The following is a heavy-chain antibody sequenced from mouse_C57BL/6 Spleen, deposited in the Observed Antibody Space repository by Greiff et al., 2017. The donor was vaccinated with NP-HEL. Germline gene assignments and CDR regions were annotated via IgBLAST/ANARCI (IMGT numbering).Heavy chain of an antibody. CDR3: ARSSNWDGGNYFDY. CDR1: GFTFTDYY. Sequence: EVQLQESGGGLVQPGGSLSLSCAASGFTFTDYYMSWVRQPPGKALEWLGFIRNKANGYTTEYSASVKGRFTISRDNSQSILYLQMNALRAEDSATYYCARSSNWDGGNYFDYWGQGTTLTVSS. J-gene: IGHJ2*01. D-gene: IGHD4-1*01. V-gene: IGHV7-3*01. CDR2: IRNKANGYTT.